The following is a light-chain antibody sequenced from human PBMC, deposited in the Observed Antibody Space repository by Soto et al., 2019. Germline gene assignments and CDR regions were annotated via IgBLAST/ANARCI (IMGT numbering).Light chain of an antibody. V-gene: IGLV2-18*01. CDR3: SLYTSSSTWV. CDR1: SSDVGSYNR. CDR2: EVS. J-gene: IGLJ3*02. Sequence: QSALTQPPSVSGSPGQSVTISCTGTSSDVGSYNRVSWYQQPPGTAPKLMIYEVSNRPSGVPDRFSGSKSGNTASLTISGLPAEDEADYYCSLYTSSSTWVFGGGTKLTVL.